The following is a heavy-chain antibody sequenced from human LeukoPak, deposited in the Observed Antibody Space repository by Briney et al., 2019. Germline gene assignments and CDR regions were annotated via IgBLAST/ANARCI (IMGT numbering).Heavy chain of an antibody. Sequence: PGGSLRLSCAASGFTFSSYEMNWVRQAPGKGLEWVSYISSSGSTIYYADSVKGRLTISRDNAKNSLYLQMNSLRAEDTAVYYCARVRAVAGGNYFDYWGQGTLVTVSS. J-gene: IGHJ4*02. D-gene: IGHD6-19*01. CDR2: ISSSGSTI. CDR1: GFTFSSYE. V-gene: IGHV3-48*03. CDR3: ARVRAVAGGNYFDY.